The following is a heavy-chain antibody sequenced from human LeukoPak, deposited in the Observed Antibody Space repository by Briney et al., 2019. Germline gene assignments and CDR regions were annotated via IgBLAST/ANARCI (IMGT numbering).Heavy chain of an antibody. CDR1: GGTFSSYA. CDR2: IIPIFGTA. V-gene: IGHV1-69*13. J-gene: IGHJ5*02. Sequence: SVKVSCKASGGTFSSYAISWVRQAPGQGLEWMGGIIPIFGTANYAQKFQGRVTITADESTSTAYMELSSLRSEDTAVYYCARGGEPGIAAAQAWFDPWGQGTPVTVSS. D-gene: IGHD6-13*01. CDR3: ARGGEPGIAAAQAWFDP.